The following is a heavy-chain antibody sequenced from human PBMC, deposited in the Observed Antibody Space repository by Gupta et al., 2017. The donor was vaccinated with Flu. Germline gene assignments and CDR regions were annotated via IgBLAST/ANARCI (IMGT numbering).Heavy chain of an antibody. D-gene: IGHD6-6*01. CDR2: IFYSGTT. J-gene: IGHJ2*01. CDR3: ARVSWYTTSSVRWYFDL. CDR1: GDSMSGYF. V-gene: IGHV4-59*01. Sequence: QVQLQESGPGLVKPSETLSLTCTVSGDSMSGYFWSWIRQPPGTGLEWIGYIFYSGTTNHNPSLKSRVTISLDMSKNQFSLKLTSVTAADTAVYYCARVSWYTTSSVRWYFDLWGRGTLVTVSS.